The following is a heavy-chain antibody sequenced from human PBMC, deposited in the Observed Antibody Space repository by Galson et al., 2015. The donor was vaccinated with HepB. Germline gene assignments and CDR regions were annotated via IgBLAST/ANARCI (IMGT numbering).Heavy chain of an antibody. CDR1: GFTFSSYS. CDR2: ISSSSSYI. CDR3: ARESHLTVTTPDFDY. V-gene: IGHV3-21*01. J-gene: IGHJ4*02. D-gene: IGHD4-17*01. Sequence: SLRLSCAASGFTFSSYSMNWVRQAPGKGLEWVSSISSSSSYIYYADSVKGRFTISRDNAKNSLYLQMNSLRAEDTAVYYCARESHLTVTTPDFDYWGQGTLVTVSS.